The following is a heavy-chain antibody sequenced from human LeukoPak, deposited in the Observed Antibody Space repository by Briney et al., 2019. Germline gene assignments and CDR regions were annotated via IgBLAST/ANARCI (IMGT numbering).Heavy chain of an antibody. V-gene: IGHV1-2*02. CDR1: GYTFTGYY. Sequence: EASVKVSCKASGYTFTGYYMYWVRQAPGQGLEWMGWINPNSGGTNYAQKFQSRVTMTRDTSISTVYMELSRLRSDDTAVYYCARDVPENGSPKDLDIWGQGKMVTVSS. D-gene: IGHD1-1*01. CDR3: ARDVPENGSPKDLDI. J-gene: IGHJ3*02. CDR2: INPNSGGT.